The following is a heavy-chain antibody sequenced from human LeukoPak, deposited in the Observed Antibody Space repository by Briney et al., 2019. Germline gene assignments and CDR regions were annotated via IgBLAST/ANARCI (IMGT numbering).Heavy chain of an antibody. D-gene: IGHD6-13*01. CDR2: IIPIFGTA. J-gene: IGHJ4*02. CDR3: ARDSVMYSSSRGFDY. CDR1: GGTFSSYA. Sequence: ASVKVSCKASGGTFSSYAISWVRQAPRQGLEWMGGIIPIFGTANYAQKFQGRVTITADESTSTAYMELSSLRSEDTAVYYCARDSVMYSSSRGFDYWGQGTLVTVSS. V-gene: IGHV1-69*13.